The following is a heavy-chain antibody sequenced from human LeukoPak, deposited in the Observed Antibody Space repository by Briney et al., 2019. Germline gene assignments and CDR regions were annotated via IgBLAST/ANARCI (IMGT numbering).Heavy chain of an antibody. CDR3: ARGLPPVMKYYFDY. Sequence: PGGSLRLSCAASGFTFNSYGMHWVRQAPGKGLEWVAVMWYDGSNKYYADSVKGRFTISRDDSKNTLYPQMNSLRAEDTAMYYRARGLPPVMKYYFDYWGQGTLVTVSS. D-gene: IGHD4-11*01. J-gene: IGHJ4*02. V-gene: IGHV3-33*01. CDR2: MWYDGSNK. CDR1: GFTFNSYG.